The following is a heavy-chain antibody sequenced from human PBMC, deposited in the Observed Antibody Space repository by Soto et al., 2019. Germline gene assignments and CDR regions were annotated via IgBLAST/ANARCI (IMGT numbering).Heavy chain of an antibody. J-gene: IGHJ4*02. CDR2: IKPDGSAT. CDR3: ARVGVVTAAGTSDY. Sequence: EVQLVESGGGLVQPGGSLRLSCAVSGFTFGSYWMNWVRLIPGKGLEWVAYIKPDGSATYYVDSVKGRFTISRDNAKNSLYLQMNSLRAEDTAVYYCARVGVVTAAGTSDYWGQGTLVTVSS. CDR1: GFTFGSYW. D-gene: IGHD6-13*01. V-gene: IGHV3-7*01.